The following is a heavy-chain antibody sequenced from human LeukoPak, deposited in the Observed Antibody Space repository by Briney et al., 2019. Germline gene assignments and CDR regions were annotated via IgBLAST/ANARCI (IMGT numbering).Heavy chain of an antibody. D-gene: IGHD2-15*01. CDR1: GGSISSSSYY. CDR2: IYYSGST. V-gene: IGHV4-39*07. J-gene: IGHJ3*02. Sequence: SETLSLTCTVSGGSISSSSYYWGWIHQPPGKGLEWIGSIYYSGSTYYNPSLKSRVTISVDTSKNQFSLKLSSVTAADTAVYYCARHGGIVVLEAFDIWGQGTMVTVSS. CDR3: ARHGGIVVLEAFDI.